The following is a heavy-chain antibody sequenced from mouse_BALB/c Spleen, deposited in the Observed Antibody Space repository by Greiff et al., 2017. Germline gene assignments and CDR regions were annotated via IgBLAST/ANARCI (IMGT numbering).Heavy chain of an antibody. V-gene: IGHV5-6-3*01. CDR3: ARDLAGGNPFAY. CDR1: GFTFSSYG. D-gene: IGHD2-1*01. CDR2: INSNGGST. Sequence: EVMLVESGGGLVQPGGSLKLSCAASGFTFSSYGMSWVRQTPDKRLELVATINSNGGSTYYPDSVKGRFTISRDNAKNTLYLQMSSLKSEDTAMYYCARDLAGGNPFAYWGQGTLVTVSA. J-gene: IGHJ3*01.